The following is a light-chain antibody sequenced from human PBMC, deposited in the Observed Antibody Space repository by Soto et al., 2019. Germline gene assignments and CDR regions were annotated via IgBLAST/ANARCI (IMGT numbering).Light chain of an antibody. V-gene: IGLV2-14*01. CDR1: SSDVCGYNY. J-gene: IGLJ1*01. CDR3: CSYAGSSTHV. CDR2: DVS. Sequence: QSALTQPASVSGSPGQSITISCTGTSSDVCGYNYVSWYQQHPGKAPKVMLYDVSNRPSGVSNRFSGSKSGNTASLTISGLQAEDEADYYCCSYAGSSTHVFGTGTKVTVL.